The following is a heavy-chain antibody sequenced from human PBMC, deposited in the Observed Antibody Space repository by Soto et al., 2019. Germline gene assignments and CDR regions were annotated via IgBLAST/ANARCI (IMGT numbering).Heavy chain of an antibody. CDR1: LLTVSSHA. CDR2: ISGSGGST. Sequence: LRVSCASPLLTVSSHAMSWVPQSPGKGLEWVSAISGSGGSTYYADSVKGRFTISRDNSKNTLYLQMKSLRAEDTAVYYCAKGAEGRRASSGYTMDVWGQGTPVTVSS. V-gene: IGHV3-23*01. J-gene: IGHJ6*02. D-gene: IGHD3-22*01. CDR3: AKGAEGRRASSGYTMDV.